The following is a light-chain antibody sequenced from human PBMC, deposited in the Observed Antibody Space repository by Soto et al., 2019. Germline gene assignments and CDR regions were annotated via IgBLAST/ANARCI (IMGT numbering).Light chain of an antibody. V-gene: IGLV2-14*01. Sequence: QSALTQPASVSGSPGQSITISCTGTSSDVGGYNSVSWYQQHPGKAPKLMIYEVNNRPSGVSNRFSGSKSGNTASLTISGLQAGDEADYFCAAWDGSLNGVVFGGGTKLTVL. CDR2: EVN. J-gene: IGLJ2*01. CDR1: SSDVGGYNS. CDR3: AAWDGSLNGVV.